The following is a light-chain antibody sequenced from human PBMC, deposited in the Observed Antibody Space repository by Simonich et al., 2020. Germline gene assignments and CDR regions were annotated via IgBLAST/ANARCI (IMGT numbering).Light chain of an antibody. CDR1: SSNIGSNY. V-gene: IGLV1-47*01. J-gene: IGLJ3*02. CDR3: AAWDDSLSGWV. CDR2: RNN. Sequence: QSVLTQPPSASGTPGQRVTISCSRSSSNIGSNYVYWYQQLPGTAPKLLIYRNNQRPSVGPDRFSGSKAGTSASLDISGLRSEDEADYYCAAWDDSLSGWVFGGGTKLTVL.